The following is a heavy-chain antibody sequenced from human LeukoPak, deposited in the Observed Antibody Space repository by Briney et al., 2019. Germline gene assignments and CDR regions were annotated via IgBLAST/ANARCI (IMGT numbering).Heavy chain of an antibody. CDR3: AKDLETTMYYFDY. D-gene: IGHD3-10*02. CDR1: GFTFSTYA. V-gene: IGHV3-30*04. J-gene: IGHJ4*02. CDR2: ISYDGSSK. Sequence: PGGSLRLSCAASGFTFSTYAMHWVRQAPGKGLEWVAVISYDGSSKYCADSVKGRFTISRDNSKNTLYLQMNNLRAEDTAVYYCAKDLETTMYYFDYWGQGTLVTVSS.